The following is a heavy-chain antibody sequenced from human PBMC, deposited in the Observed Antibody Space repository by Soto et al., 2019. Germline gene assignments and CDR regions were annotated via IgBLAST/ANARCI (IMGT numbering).Heavy chain of an antibody. CDR2: INAGNGNT. D-gene: IGHD1-20*01. CDR3: ERAYITGTTPTLDY. CDR1: GYTFTSYA. J-gene: IGHJ4*02. Sequence: ASVTVSCTASGYTFTSYAMHWVRQAPGQRLEWMGWINAGNGNTKYSQKFQGRVTITRDTSASTAYMELSSLRSEDTAVYYCERAYITGTTPTLDYWGQGTLVTVSS. V-gene: IGHV1-3*01.